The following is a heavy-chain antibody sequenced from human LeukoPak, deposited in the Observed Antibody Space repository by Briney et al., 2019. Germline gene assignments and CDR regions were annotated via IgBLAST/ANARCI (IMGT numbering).Heavy chain of an antibody. CDR2: ISSSGSTI. Sequence: GGSLRLSCAASGFIFSSYAMYWVRQAPGTGLEWVSYISSSGSTIYYADSVKGRFTISRDNAKNSLYLQMNSLRAEDTAVYYCARVLRTDGYNIFDYWGQGTLVTVSS. J-gene: IGHJ4*02. V-gene: IGHV3-48*03. CDR1: GFIFSSYA. CDR3: ARVLRTDGYNIFDY. D-gene: IGHD5-24*01.